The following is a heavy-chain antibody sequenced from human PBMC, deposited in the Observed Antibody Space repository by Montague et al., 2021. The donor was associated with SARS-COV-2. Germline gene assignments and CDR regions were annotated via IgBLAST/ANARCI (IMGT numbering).Heavy chain of an antibody. D-gene: IGHD1-26*01. CDR1: GDSVSRNRAA. V-gene: IGHV6-1*01. CDR3: ARTSASSDY. CDR2: SYYRSKWYN. Sequence: CAISGDSVSRNRAARNSVRHSPSIGPEWLVRSYYRSKWYNDYAVSVKSRITINPDTSKNQISLQLNSVTPEDTAVYYCARTSASSDYWGQGTLVTVSS. J-gene: IGHJ4*02.